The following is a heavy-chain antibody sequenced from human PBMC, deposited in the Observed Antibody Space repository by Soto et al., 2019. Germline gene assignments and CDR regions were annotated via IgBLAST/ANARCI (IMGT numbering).Heavy chain of an antibody. D-gene: IGHD3-22*01. CDR2: IYYSGDT. Sequence: SETLSLTCTVSGGSIISGDYYWSWIRQPPGKGLEWIGYIYYSGDTSYNPSLKSRVTISIDTSKNQFSLKLSSVTAADTAVYYCARANYLESSGPFDYWGPGTLVTVSS. V-gene: IGHV4-30-4*08. J-gene: IGHJ4*02. CDR3: ARANYLESSGPFDY. CDR1: GGSIISGDYY.